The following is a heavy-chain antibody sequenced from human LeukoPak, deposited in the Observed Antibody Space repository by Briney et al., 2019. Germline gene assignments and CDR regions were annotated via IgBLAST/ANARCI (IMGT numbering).Heavy chain of an antibody. CDR1: GFTFSSYA. J-gene: IGHJ4*02. V-gene: IGHV3-23*01. Sequence: LSGGSLRLSCAASGFTFSSYAMSWVRQAPGKGLEWVSGISGSGGSTYYADSVKGRFTISRDNSKNTLYLQMNSLRAEDTAVYYCAKDRDGYSSGWYPGYYFDYWGQGTLVTVSS. D-gene: IGHD6-19*01. CDR3: AKDRDGYSSGWYPGYYFDY. CDR2: ISGSGGST.